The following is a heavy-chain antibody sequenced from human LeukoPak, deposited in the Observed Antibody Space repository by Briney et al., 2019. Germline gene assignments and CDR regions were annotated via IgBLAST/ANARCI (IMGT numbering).Heavy chain of an antibody. D-gene: IGHD6-13*01. CDR1: GGSISSGGYY. CDR2: IYYSGST. Sequence: SETLSLTCTVSGGSISSGGYYWSWIRQHPGKGLEWIGYIYYSGSTNYNPSLKSRVTISVDTSKNQFSLKLSSVTAADTAVYYCARDWGSWYFDYWGQGTLVTVSS. J-gene: IGHJ4*02. V-gene: IGHV4-61*08. CDR3: ARDWGSWYFDY.